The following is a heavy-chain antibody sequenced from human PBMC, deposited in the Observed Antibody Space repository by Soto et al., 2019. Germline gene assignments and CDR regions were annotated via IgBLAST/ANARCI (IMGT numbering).Heavy chain of an antibody. CDR2: IMGSGGST. CDR1: GLTFRGYA. V-gene: IGHV3-23*01. J-gene: IGHJ6*03. CDR3: AKDWAAHTLYYYYMDV. D-gene: IGHD6-25*01. Sequence: GGSLSLSCEAFGLTFRGYAISWVRKAQGKGLEWVSAIMGSGGSTYYEDSVKGRFTISRDNSKNTLYLQMNSLRAEDTAVYYCAKDWAAHTLYYYYMDVWGKGTTVTVSS.